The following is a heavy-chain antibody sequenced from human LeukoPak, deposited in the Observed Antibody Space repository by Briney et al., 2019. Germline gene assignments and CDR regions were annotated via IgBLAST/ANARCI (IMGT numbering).Heavy chain of an antibody. CDR2: INHSGST. J-gene: IGHJ5*02. D-gene: IGHD3-3*01. V-gene: IGHV4-34*01. CDR1: GGSFSGYY. CDR3: ARDGITIFGVVIIRGFDP. Sequence: SETLSLTCAVYGGSFSGYYWSWIRQPPGKGLEWIGEINHSGSTNYNPSLKSRVTISVDTSKNQSSLKLSSVTAADTAVYYCARDGITIFGVVIIRGFDPWGQGTLVTVSS.